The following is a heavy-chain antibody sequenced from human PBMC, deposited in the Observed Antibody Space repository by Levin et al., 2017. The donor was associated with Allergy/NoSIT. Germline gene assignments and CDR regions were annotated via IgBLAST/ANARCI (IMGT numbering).Heavy chain of an antibody. V-gene: IGHV3-30-3*01. D-gene: IGHD1-1*01. CDR3: VKGGDGPLLEFTA. CDR1: GFTFNTFA. J-gene: IGHJ4*02. Sequence: PTGGSLRLSCAASGFTFNTFAIHWVRQAPGKGLEWVAVISYDGAKKHNADSVKGRVTISRDNSNNTVYLQMHSLRTDDTAMYYCVKGGDGPLLEFTAWGQGTLVTVSS. CDR2: ISYDGAKK.